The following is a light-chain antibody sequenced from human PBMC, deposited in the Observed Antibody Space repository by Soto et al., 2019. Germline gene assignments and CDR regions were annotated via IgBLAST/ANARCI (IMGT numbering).Light chain of an antibody. Sequence: QSALTQPPSVSGSPGHSVTISCTATSSDIGSYNRVSWYQQPPGTAPKLIIYEVTNRPSGVPDRFPGSKSGNTASLTISGLQAEDEADYYCSSYTSSYTVFGGGTKLTVL. CDR3: SSYTSSYTV. V-gene: IGLV2-18*02. J-gene: IGLJ2*01. CDR2: EVT. CDR1: SSDIGSYNR.